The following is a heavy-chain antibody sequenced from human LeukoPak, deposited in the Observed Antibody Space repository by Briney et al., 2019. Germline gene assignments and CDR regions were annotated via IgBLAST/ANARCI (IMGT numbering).Heavy chain of an antibody. CDR3: ARQSSDWYGPDY. CDR1: GYTFTSYY. CDR2: INPNSGGT. V-gene: IGHV1-2*02. D-gene: IGHD6-19*01. Sequence: ASVKVSCKASGYTFTSYYMHWVRQAPGQGLEWMGWINPNSGGTNYAQKFQGRVTLTRDTSISTAYMELSGLRSDDTAVYYCARQSSDWYGPDYWGQGTLVTVSS. J-gene: IGHJ4*02.